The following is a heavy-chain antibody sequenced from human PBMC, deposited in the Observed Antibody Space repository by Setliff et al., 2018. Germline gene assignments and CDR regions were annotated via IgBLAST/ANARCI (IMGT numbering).Heavy chain of an antibody. CDR1: GDSISSGSYY. D-gene: IGHD3-10*01. CDR3: ARVADGPGSFYLGFDY. V-gene: IGHV4-31*03. Sequence: SSETLSLTCTVSGDSISSGSYYWNWIRQHPEKGLEWLGYIFHSGSTHYNSSLKSRITISIDTSKNHFSLELNSVTAADSAVYYCARVADGPGSFYLGFDYWGQGILVTVSS. CDR2: IFHSGST. J-gene: IGHJ4*02.